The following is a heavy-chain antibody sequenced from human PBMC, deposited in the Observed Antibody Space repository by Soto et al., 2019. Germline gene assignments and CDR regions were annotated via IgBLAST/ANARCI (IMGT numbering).Heavy chain of an antibody. Sequence: ASVKVSCKASGYTFTSYGISWVRQAPGQGLEWMGWISAYNGNTNYAQKLQGRVTMTTDTSTSTAYIELRSLRSDDTAVYYCATTSSSWSYYYYMDVWGKGTTVTVSS. CDR2: ISAYNGNT. CDR3: ATTSSSWSYYYYMDV. CDR1: GYTFTSYG. J-gene: IGHJ6*03. D-gene: IGHD6-13*01. V-gene: IGHV1-18*01.